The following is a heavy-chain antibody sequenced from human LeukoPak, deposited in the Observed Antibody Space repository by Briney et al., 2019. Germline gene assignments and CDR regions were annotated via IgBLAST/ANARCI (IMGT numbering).Heavy chain of an antibody. V-gene: IGHV1-2*06. Sequence: ASVKVSCKASGYTFTGYYMHWVRQAPGQGLEWMGRINPNSGGTNYAQKFQGRVTMTRDTSISTAYMELSRLRSDDTAVYYYARGSSSSRGWFDPWGQGTLVTVSS. CDR1: GYTFTGYY. D-gene: IGHD6-6*01. CDR3: ARGSSSSRGWFDP. J-gene: IGHJ5*02. CDR2: INPNSGGT.